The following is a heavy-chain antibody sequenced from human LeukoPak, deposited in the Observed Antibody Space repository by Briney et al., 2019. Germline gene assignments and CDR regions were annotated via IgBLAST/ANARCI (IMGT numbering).Heavy chain of an antibody. V-gene: IGHV4-30-4*08. CDR1: GGSISSGDYY. CDR2: IYYSGST. D-gene: IGHD2-2*01. Sequence: PSETLSLTCTVSGGSISSGDYYWSWIRQPPGKGLEWIGYIYYSGSTYYNPSLKSRVTISVDTSKNQFSLKLSSVTAADTAVYYCARSLYCSSTSCPLGYWGQGTLVTVSS. CDR3: ARSLYCSSTSCPLGY. J-gene: IGHJ4*02.